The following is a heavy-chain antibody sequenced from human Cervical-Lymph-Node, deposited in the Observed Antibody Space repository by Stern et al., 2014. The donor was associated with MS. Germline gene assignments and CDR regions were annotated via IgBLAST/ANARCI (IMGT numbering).Heavy chain of an antibody. D-gene: IGHD3-9*01. V-gene: IGHV3-72*01. J-gene: IGHJ4*02. Sequence: EVQLVESGGTLVQPGGSLRLSCAASGFTFSDHYMDWVRQAPGKGLEWVARIRNKAKRYTTQYAASVKSRFTISRDDSKNSLYLQMNSLKTEDTAVYYCARSQLFDNNWTFDYWGQGTLVTVSS. CDR1: GFTFSDHY. CDR2: IRNKAKRYTT. CDR3: ARSQLFDNNWTFDY.